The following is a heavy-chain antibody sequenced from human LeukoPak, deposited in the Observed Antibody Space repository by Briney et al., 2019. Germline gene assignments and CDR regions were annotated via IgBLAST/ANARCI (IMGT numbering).Heavy chain of an antibody. Sequence: SSETLSLTCAVSGGSISSSNWWSWVRQPPGKGLEWIGEIYHSGSTNYNPSLKSRVTISVDKSKNQFSLKLSSVTATDTAVYYCARERYTTQAFDIWGQGTMVTVSS. J-gene: IGHJ3*02. CDR3: ARERYTTQAFDI. D-gene: IGHD1-14*01. V-gene: IGHV4-4*02. CDR1: GGSISSSNW. CDR2: IYHSGST.